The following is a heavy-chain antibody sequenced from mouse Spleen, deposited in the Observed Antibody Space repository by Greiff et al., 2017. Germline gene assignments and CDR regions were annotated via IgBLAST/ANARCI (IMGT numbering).Heavy chain of an antibody. J-gene: IGHJ1*01. V-gene: IGHV1-15*01. CDR2: IDPETGGT. CDR3: TRAQVRRGYFDV. CDR1: GYTFTDYE. D-gene: IGHD2-14*01. Sequence: QVQLKESGAELVRPGASVTLSCKASGYTFTDYEMHWVKQTPVHGLEWIGAIDPETGGTAYNQKFKGKAILTADKSSSTAYMELRSLTSEDSAVYYCTRAQVRRGYFDVWGAGTTVTVSS.